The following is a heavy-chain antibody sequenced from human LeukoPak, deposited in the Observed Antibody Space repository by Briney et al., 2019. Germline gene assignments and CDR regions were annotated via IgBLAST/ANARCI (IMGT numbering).Heavy chain of an antibody. Sequence: SETLSFTCSASGASTSDKYWSWIRQSPGRTLEWIGHIYNGRNTKYNPSLTSRVTISVDTSKNQFSLSLTSVTAADAAMYYCAQTTGWPGFDFWGPGALVTVSS. CDR2: IYNGRNT. V-gene: IGHV4-59*08. D-gene: IGHD6-19*01. CDR1: GASTSDKY. J-gene: IGHJ4*02. CDR3: AQTTGWPGFDF.